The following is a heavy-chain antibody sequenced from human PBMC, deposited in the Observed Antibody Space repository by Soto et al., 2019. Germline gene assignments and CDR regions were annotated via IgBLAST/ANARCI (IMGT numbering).Heavy chain of an antibody. J-gene: IGHJ6*02. Sequence: TFSSYWMHWVRQAPGKGLVWVSRINSDGSSTSYADSVKGRFTISRDNAKNTLYLQMNSLRAEDTAVYYCARYSQYYYYYYGMDVWGQGTTVTVSS. CDR2: INSDGSST. CDR1: TFSSYW. D-gene: IGHD5-12*01. CDR3: ARYSQYYYYYYGMDV. V-gene: IGHV3-74*01.